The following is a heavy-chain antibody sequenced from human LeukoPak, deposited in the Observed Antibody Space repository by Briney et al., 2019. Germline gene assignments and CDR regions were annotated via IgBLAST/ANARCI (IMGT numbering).Heavy chain of an antibody. V-gene: IGHV3-21*01. J-gene: IGHJ4*02. Sequence: GGSLRLSCAASGFTFNTFNMNWVRQAPEKGLEWVSSITSGGDYIYYADSVKGRFTTSRDNAKNSLSLQLNSLRVEDTAVYYCARGHYDVLAASYKWTPDYWGQGTLVTVSS. CDR2: ITSGGDYI. D-gene: IGHD3-9*01. CDR3: ARGHYDVLAASYKWTPDY. CDR1: GFTFNTFN.